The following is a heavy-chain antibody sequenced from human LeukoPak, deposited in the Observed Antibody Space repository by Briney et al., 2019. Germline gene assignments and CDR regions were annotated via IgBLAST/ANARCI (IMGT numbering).Heavy chain of an antibody. V-gene: IGHV1-18*01. J-gene: IGHJ4*02. D-gene: IGHD5-18*01. CDR3: VGVLGGYSYGYFDY. CDR1: GYTFTSYG. CDR2: ISPYNGNT. Sequence: ASVKVSCKASGYTFTSYGISWVRQAPGQGLEWMGWISPYNGNTNYAQKLQGRVTMTTDTSTSTAYMELRSLTSDDTAVFYCVGVLGGYSYGYFDYWGQGTLVTVSS.